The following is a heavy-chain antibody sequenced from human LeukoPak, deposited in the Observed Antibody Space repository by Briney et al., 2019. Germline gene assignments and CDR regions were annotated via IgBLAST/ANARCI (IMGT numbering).Heavy chain of an antibody. D-gene: IGHD3-10*01. Sequence: GGSLRLSCAASGFTFSSYAMHWVRPAPGKGLEYVSAISSNGGSTYHANSVKGRFTISRDNSKNTLYLQMGSLRAEDMAVYYCARGVTLGESPEWFDPWGQGTLVTVSS. J-gene: IGHJ5*02. CDR1: GFTFSSYA. CDR3: ARGVTLGESPEWFDP. V-gene: IGHV3-64*01. CDR2: ISSNGGST.